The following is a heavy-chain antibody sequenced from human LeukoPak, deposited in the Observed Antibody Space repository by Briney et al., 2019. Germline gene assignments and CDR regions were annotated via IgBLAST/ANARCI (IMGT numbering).Heavy chain of an antibody. CDR3: ARMGYYGSGSYPDY. D-gene: IGHD3-10*01. Sequence: GSLRLSCAASGFTFSSYSMNWIRQPPGKGLEWIGEINHSGSTNYNPSLKSRVTISVDTSKNQFSLKLSSVTAADTAVYYCARMGYYGSGSYPDYWGQGTLVTVSS. CDR1: GFTFSSYS. J-gene: IGHJ4*02. CDR2: INHSGST. V-gene: IGHV4-34*01.